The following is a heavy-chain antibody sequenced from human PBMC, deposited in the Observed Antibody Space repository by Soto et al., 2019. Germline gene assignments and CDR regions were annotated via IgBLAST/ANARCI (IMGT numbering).Heavy chain of an antibody. CDR3: AKVKVVTGTTGCFDY. CDR2: IIGSGGST. J-gene: IGHJ4*01. Sequence: GSLRLTCAPSGXTFSSYSMSWVRQAPGKGLEWVSAIIGSGGSTYYADSVKCLFTISGDNSNNTLYLQMNSLRPEHTDVYYCAKVKVVTGTTGCFDYWGHGILVTASS. D-gene: IGHD1-7*01. V-gene: IGHV3-23*01. CDR1: GXTFSSYS.